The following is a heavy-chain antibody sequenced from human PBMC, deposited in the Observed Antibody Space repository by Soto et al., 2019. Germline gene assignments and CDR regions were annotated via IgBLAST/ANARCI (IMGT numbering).Heavy chain of an antibody. J-gene: IGHJ4*02. CDR2: IFPIVALA. V-gene: IGHV1-69*02. CDR1: GGTFNSNI. CDR3: ATHCSGGNCTTRRGFEY. Sequence: QVQLVQSGAEVKKPGSSVKVSCKASGGTFNSNIINWARQAPGQGPEWIGRIFPIVALANYAQKFQGRVTITADKSTSTAYMELSSLRSEDTAVYYCATHCSGGNCTTRRGFEYWGQGTLVTVSS. D-gene: IGHD2-15*01.